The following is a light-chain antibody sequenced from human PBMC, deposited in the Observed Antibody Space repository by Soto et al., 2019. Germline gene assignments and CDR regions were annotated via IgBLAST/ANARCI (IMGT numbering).Light chain of an antibody. CDR2: GNN. CDR3: ATWDDSLNGPV. J-gene: IGLJ2*01. Sequence: QSVLTQPPSASGTPGQRVTISCSGSSSNIGRNTVNWYQQLPGTAPKLLIHGNNQRPSGVPDRFSGSKSGTAASLAISGLQSEDEADYYCATWDDSLNGPVFGGGTKVTVL. CDR1: SSNIGRNT. V-gene: IGLV1-44*01.